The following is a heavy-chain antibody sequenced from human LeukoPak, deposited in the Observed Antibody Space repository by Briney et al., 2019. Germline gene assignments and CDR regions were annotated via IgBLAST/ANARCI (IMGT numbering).Heavy chain of an antibody. D-gene: IGHD6-6*01. CDR2: IHTSGST. Sequence: SETLSLTCTVSGGSLSSYYWSWIRQPAGKGLEWIGRIHTSGSTNYNPSLKSRVTMSVDTSKNQFSLKLSSVTAADTAVYYCARVGSSSLSHYYYYMDVWGKGTTVTVSS. CDR1: GGSLSSYY. J-gene: IGHJ6*03. CDR3: ARVGSSSLSHYYYYMDV. V-gene: IGHV4-4*07.